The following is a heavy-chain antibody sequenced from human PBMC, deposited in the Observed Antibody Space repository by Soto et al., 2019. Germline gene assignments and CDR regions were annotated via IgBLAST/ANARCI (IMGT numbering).Heavy chain of an antibody. J-gene: IGHJ4*02. CDR1: GGSISSYY. CDR2: IYYSGST. CDR3: ASLSSSEEGGVDY. Sequence: SETLSLTCTVSGGSISSYYWSWIRQPPGKGLEWIGYIYYSGSTNYNPSLKSRVTISVDTSKNQLSLKLSSVTAADTAVYYCASLSSSEEGGVDYWGQGTLVTVSS. D-gene: IGHD6-6*01. V-gene: IGHV4-59*12.